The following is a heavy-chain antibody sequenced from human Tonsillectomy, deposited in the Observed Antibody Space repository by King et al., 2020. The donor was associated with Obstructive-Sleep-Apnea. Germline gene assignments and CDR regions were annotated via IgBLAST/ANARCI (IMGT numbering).Heavy chain of an antibody. CDR2: MYYSGST. V-gene: IGHV4-39*07. CDR3: ARLMTTPAGTPH. CDR1: GGSISSSSYY. J-gene: IGHJ1*01. Sequence: QVQLQESGPGLVKPSETLSLSCTVSGGSISSSSYYWGWIRQPPGKGLEWIVSMYYSGSTYYNPSHKSRVTISADTSKNQFSLKLGSVTAAAPAVYYCARLMTTPAGTPHWGQGNLVTVSS. D-gene: IGHD1-14*01.